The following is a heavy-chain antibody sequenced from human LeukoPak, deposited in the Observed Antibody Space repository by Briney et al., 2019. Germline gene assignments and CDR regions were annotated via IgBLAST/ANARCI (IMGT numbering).Heavy chain of an antibody. CDR1: GFTFSSYA. D-gene: IGHD3-10*01. V-gene: IGHV3-30-3*01. CDR2: ISYDGSNK. J-gene: IGHJ4*02. Sequence: PGRSLRLSCAASGFTFSSYAMHWVRQAPGKGLEWVAVISYDGSNKYYADSVKGRFTISRDNSKNSLYLQMNSLRAEDTAVYYCASPGYWGQGTLVTVSS. CDR3: ASPGY.